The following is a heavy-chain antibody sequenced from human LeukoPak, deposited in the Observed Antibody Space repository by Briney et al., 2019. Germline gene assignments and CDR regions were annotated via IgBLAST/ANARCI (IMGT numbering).Heavy chain of an antibody. D-gene: IGHD5-12*01. V-gene: IGHV1-69*04. CDR1: GCTFSRYA. CDR3: ARVPSGYTPNANYYYYGMDV. CDR2: IITITGIV. Sequence: SVKVSCKASGCTFSRYAISWVGPAPGQGLEWMGRIITITGIVKYAQKFQGRVTITADKSTSTAYIERSSLRSEDTAVYYCARVPSGYTPNANYYYYGMDVWGQGTTVTVSS. J-gene: IGHJ6*02.